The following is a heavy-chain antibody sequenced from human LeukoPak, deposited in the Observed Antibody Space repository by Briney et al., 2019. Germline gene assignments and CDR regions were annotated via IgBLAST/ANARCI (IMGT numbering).Heavy chain of an antibody. D-gene: IGHD3-9*01. Sequence: KSSETLSLTCIVSGGSVSSGTNYWHWIRQPPGKGLEWIGYIYYTGNTNYNPSLKSRATISVDRSKNQFSLKLNSVTAADTAIYYCAKSLSTDWLGRLFDYWGQGTLVTVSS. CDR3: AKSLSTDWLGRLFDY. CDR1: GGSVSSGTNY. CDR2: IYYTGNT. V-gene: IGHV4-61*01. J-gene: IGHJ4*02.